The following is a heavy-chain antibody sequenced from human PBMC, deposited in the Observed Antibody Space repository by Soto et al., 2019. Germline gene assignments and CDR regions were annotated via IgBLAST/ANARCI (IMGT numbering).Heavy chain of an antibody. Sequence: QTGGSLRLSCVSSGFDFSSHDMNWFRQAPGKGLEWIAYINRRGVTHYADSVEGRFTISRDNAQNSLFLQMLSLRDEDTAVYYCARDAAEIDSYYIDCWGKGDPVTVAS. CDR1: GFDFSSHD. CDR3: ARDAAEIDSYYIDC. CDR2: INRRGVT. J-gene: IGHJ4*02. D-gene: IGHD2-21*01. V-gene: IGHV3-48*02.